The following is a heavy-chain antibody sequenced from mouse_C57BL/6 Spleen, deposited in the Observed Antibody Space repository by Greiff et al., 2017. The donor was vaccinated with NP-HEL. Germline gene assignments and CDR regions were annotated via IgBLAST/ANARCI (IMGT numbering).Heavy chain of an antibody. CDR3: AREGIYYYGPYAMDY. D-gene: IGHD1-1*01. J-gene: IGHJ4*01. V-gene: IGHV5-17*01. CDR1: GFTFSDYG. Sequence: EVQLQESGGGLVKPGGSLKLSCAASGFTFSDYGMHWVRQAPEKGLEWVAYISSGSSTIYYADTVKGRFTISRDNAKNTLFLQMTSLRSEDTAMYYCAREGIYYYGPYAMDYWGQGTSVTVSS. CDR2: ISSGSSTI.